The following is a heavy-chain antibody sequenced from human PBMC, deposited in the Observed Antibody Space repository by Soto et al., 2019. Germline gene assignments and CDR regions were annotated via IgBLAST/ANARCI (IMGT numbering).Heavy chain of an antibody. D-gene: IGHD3-10*01. Sequence: QVQLQESGPGLVKPSQTLSLTCTVSGGSISSGGYYWSWIRQHPGKGLEWIGYIYYSGSTYYNPSLKSRVTISVDTSKNQFSLKLSSVTAADTAVYYCARYLNYMVRGVIGWFDPWGQGTLVTVSS. CDR1: GGSISSGGYY. J-gene: IGHJ5*02. CDR3: ARYLNYMVRGVIGWFDP. CDR2: IYYSGST. V-gene: IGHV4-31*03.